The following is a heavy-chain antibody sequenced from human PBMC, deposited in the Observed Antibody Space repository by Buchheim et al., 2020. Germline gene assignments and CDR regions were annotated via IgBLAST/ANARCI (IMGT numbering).Heavy chain of an antibody. CDR1: GGSISSGDYY. CDR2: IYYSGST. D-gene: IGHD2-15*01. Sequence: QVQLQESGPGLVKPSQTLSLTCTVSGGSISSGDYYWSWIRQPPGKGLEWIGYIYYSGSTYYNPSLKSRVNIPVYTSKNQFSLWLSSVTAADTAVYYCARGSWHRPTSGDYFDYWGQGTL. J-gene: IGHJ4*02. V-gene: IGHV4-30-4*01. CDR3: ARGSWHRPTSGDYFDY.